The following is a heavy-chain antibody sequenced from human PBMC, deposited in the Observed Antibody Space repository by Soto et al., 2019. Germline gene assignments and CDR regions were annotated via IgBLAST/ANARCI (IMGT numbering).Heavy chain of an antibody. CDR2: MNPHRGDT. V-gene: IGHV1-8*01. Sequence: QGQLVQSGAEVKKPGASVKVYCKASGYTFVNYEINWVRQATGQGLEWFGWMNPHRGDTVYAQNFQGRVTMTRNTYITTAYMELNSLKSDDRAVYYCRRQPEFDYWGQGTLVTVSS. CDR1: GYTFVNYE. D-gene: IGHD2-2*01. J-gene: IGHJ4*02. CDR3: RRQPEFDY.